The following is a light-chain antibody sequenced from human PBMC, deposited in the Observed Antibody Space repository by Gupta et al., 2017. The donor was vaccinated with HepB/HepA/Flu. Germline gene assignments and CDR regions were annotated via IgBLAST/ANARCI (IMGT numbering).Light chain of an antibody. CDR1: NYDVGNEG. V-gene: IGLV10-54*02. J-gene: IGLJ2*01. CDR2: RNN. CDR3: NALDRRGSAVV. Sequence: AGLTQPPSVSGDLRQTATSTCTGNNYDVGNEGASWLQQHRVHPPKLLSYRNNNRPSGISERFSASRSGTTATMTITGLQPEEEADYYCNALDRRGSAVVFGGGTKLSVL.